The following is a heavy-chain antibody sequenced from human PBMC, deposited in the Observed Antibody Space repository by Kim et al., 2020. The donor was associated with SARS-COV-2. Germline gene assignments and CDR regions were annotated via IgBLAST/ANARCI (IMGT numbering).Heavy chain of an antibody. V-gene: IGHV4-34*01. J-gene: IGHJ4*02. Sequence: SETLSLTCAVYGGSFSGYYWSWIRQPPGKGLEWIGEINHSGSTNYNPSLKSRVTISVDTSKNQFSLKLSSVTAADTAVYYCARGTDYYGSGMGFYWGQATLVTVSS. CDR2: INHSGST. D-gene: IGHD3-10*01. CDR1: GGSFSGYY. CDR3: ARGTDYYGSGMGFY.